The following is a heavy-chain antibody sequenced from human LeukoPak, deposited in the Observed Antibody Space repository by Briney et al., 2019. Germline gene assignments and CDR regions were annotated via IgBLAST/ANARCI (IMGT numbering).Heavy chain of an antibody. CDR2: ISSSSSYI. V-gene: IGHV3-21*01. Sequence: GGSLRLSCAASGFTFSSYSMNWVRQAPGKGLEWVSSISSSSSYIYYADSVKGRFTISRDNAKNSLYLQMNSLRAEDTAVYYCARVALYYDILTGYYFDYWGQGTLVTISS. J-gene: IGHJ4*02. CDR3: ARVALYYDILTGYYFDY. CDR1: GFTFSSYS. D-gene: IGHD3-9*01.